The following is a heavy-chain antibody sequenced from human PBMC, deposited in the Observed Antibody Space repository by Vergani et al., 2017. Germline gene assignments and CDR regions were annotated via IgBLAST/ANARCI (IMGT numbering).Heavy chain of an antibody. CDR3: ARDPPGHYDILTGYYDAFDI. J-gene: IGHJ3*02. D-gene: IGHD3-9*01. CDR1: GGSISSYY. Sequence: QVQLQESGPGLVKPSETLSLTCTVSGGSISSYYWSWLRQPPGKGLAWIWYIYYSGSTNYNPSRKSRVTIAVDTSKNQFSLKLRSVTAADTAVYYCARDPPGHYDILTGYYDAFDIWGQGTMVTVSS. CDR2: IYYSGST. V-gene: IGHV4-59*01.